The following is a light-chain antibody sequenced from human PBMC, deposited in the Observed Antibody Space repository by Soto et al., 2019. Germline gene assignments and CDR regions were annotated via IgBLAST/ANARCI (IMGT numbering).Light chain of an antibody. Sequence: QAVVTQPASVSGSPGQSITLSCTGTSSDVGAYNYVSWYQQHPGKAPKLVIYEVKNRPSGVSDRFSGSKSGNTASLTISGLQAEDEADYYCSSYGGTNTLVLFGGGTKVTVL. V-gene: IGLV2-14*01. J-gene: IGLJ2*01. CDR2: EVK. CDR3: SSYGGTNTLVL. CDR1: SSDVGAYNY.